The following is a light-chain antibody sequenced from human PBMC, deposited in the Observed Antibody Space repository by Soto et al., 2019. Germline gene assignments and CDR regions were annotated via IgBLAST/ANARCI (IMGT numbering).Light chain of an antibody. Sequence: QCALTQAASASGAAVQAVTISCTGTSSDIGGYNYVSWYQQHPGNAPKLMIYEVSKRPSGVPYRFSGSKSGNTASLTVSGIQAEDEADYYCSSYAGSNNYVFGSGTKVTV. CDR2: EVS. V-gene: IGLV2-8*01. J-gene: IGLJ1*01. CDR3: SSYAGSNNYV. CDR1: SSDIGGYNY.